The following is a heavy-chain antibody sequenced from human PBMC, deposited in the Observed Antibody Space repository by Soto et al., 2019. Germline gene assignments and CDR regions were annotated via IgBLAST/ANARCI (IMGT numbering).Heavy chain of an antibody. Sequence: QVQLQESGPGLVKPSETLSLTCTVSGGSVSSDNYYWSWVRQSPGKGLEWIGYIYHLGGTKYNPSRRSRVTVTRATCKNHVSLKLNSVTVADPAVYYCAMPVGDSNNVWGQGATVTVSS. CDR3: AMPVGDSNNV. J-gene: IGHJ6*02. CDR2: IYHLGGT. V-gene: IGHV4-61*03. CDR1: GGSVSSDNYY. D-gene: IGHD3-10*01.